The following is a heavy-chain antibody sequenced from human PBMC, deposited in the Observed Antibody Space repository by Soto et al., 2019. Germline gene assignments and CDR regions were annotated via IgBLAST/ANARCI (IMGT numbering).Heavy chain of an antibody. CDR2: LANDGSYQ. V-gene: IGHV3-30*03. CDR1: GFTFSGYG. Sequence: QVQLVESGGGVVQPGGSLRLSCAASGFTFSGYGMHWVRQSPGEGLEWVAILANDGSYQYYAESVKGRFTISRDNSKNTLYLQMDSLRPEDTAVYYCARSMGGSSYYPPDYWGQGTLVTVSS. J-gene: IGHJ4*02. D-gene: IGHD1-26*01. CDR3: ARSMGGSSYYPPDY.